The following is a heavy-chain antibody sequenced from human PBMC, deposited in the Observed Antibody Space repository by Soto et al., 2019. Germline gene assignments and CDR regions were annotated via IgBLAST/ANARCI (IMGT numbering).Heavy chain of an antibody. CDR2: ISYDGSNK. Sequence: GGSLRLSCAASGFTFSSYGMHWVRQAPGKGLEWVAVISYDGSNKYYADSVKGRFTISRDNSKNTLYLQMNSLRAEETAVYYCAKDRRNYYDSSGGFGSGGPWGQGTLVTVSS. CDR3: AKDRRNYYDSSGGFGSGGP. CDR1: GFTFSSYG. D-gene: IGHD3-22*01. V-gene: IGHV3-30*18. J-gene: IGHJ5*02.